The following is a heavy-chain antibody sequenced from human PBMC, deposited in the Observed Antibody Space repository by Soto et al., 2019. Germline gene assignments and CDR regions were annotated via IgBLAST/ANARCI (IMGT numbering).Heavy chain of an antibody. CDR1: GYTLGAIY. CDR3: ARDKAYVGFDY. J-gene: IGHJ4*02. CDR2: VKPLDSET. V-gene: IGHV1-2*02. D-gene: IGHD2-21*01. Sequence: ASVKVSCRASGYTLGAIYMHWLRQAPGQGHEWIGYVKPLDSETLYALKYQGRVSMTRDTSVSTVYMELTGLKSDDTAVYLCARDKAYVGFDYWGQGTLVTVSS.